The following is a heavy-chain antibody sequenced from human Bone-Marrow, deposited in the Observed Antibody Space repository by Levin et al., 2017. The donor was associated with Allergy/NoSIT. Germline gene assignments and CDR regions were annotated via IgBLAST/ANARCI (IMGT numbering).Heavy chain of an antibody. CDR1: GFPFRSHG. Sequence: LSLTCAASGFPFRSHGMHWVRPAPGKGLEWVAVIWSAGNTEYYADSVKGRFTISRDNSRSTLFLQMNSLRVDDTAVYYCARDRDSYYYYYMDVWGKGTAVTVSS. V-gene: IGHV3-33*01. J-gene: IGHJ6*03. CDR3: ARDRDSYYYYYMDV. CDR2: IWSAGNTE. D-gene: IGHD3-10*01.